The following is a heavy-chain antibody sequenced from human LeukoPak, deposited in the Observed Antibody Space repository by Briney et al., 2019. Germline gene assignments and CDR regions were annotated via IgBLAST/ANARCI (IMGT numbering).Heavy chain of an antibody. V-gene: IGHV4-59*01. D-gene: IGHD3-16*02. CDR1: GGSTSSYY. CDR3: ARTMWVWGSYRYRYYFDH. J-gene: IGHJ4*02. CDR2: IYYTGNT. Sequence: PSETLSLTCAVSGGSTSSYYWSWIRQPPGKGLEWIGYIYYTGNTNYSPSLESRVTISIDTSKNQFSLNLSSVTAADTAVYYCARTMWVWGSYRYRYYFDHWGQGTLVTVSS.